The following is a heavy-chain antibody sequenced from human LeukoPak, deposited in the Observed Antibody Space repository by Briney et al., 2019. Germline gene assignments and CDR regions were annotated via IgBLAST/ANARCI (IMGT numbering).Heavy chain of an antibody. Sequence: GESLKISCKGSGYSFTSYWIGWVRQMPGKGLEWMGITYPGDSDTRYSPSFQGQVTISADKSISTAYLQWSSLKASDTAMYYCARQDIRGLTGDHFHYYSYMDVWGKGTTVTVSS. J-gene: IGHJ6*03. CDR2: TYPGDSDT. D-gene: IGHD7-27*01. V-gene: IGHV5-51*01. CDR1: GYSFTSYW. CDR3: ARQDIRGLTGDHFHYYSYMDV.